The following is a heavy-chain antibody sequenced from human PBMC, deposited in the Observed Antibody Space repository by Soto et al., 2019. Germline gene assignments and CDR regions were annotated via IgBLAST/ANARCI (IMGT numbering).Heavy chain of an antibody. V-gene: IGHV1-46*01. J-gene: IGHJ4*02. CDR3: ARQYCTGTSCYPYFDY. CDR1: GYTFTSNY. D-gene: IGHD2-2*01. Sequence: ASVKVSCKASGYTFTSNYLHWIRQAPGQGREWMGTINPGIGSTTYAENFQGRVAMTSDTSTTTVHLELSSLRFEDTAVYYCARQYCTGTSCYPYFDYWGQGTLVTVS. CDR2: INPGIGST.